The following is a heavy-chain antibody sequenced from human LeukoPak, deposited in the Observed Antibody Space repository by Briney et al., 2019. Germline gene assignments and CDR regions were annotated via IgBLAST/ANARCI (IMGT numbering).Heavy chain of an antibody. CDR3: ATAFPSGSYWSFDI. V-gene: IGHV1-24*01. J-gene: IGHJ3*02. CDR2: FDPEDGET. CDR1: GYTLTDLS. D-gene: IGHD1-26*01. Sequence: ASVKVSCKVSGYTLTDLSMHWVRQAPGKGLEWMGGFDPEDGETIYAQKFQGRVTMTEDTSTDTAYMELSSLRSEDTAVYYCATAFPSGSYWSFDIWGQGTMVTVSS.